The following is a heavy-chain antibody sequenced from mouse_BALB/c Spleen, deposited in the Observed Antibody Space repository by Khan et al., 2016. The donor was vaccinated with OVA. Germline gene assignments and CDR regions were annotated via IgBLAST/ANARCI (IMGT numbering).Heavy chain of an antibody. CDR3: VRSGYSSCAF. J-gene: IGHJ3*01. V-gene: IGHV1S29*02. D-gene: IGHD3-1*01. CDR2: FFPNSGGS. Sequence: VRLQQSGPEVVKPGASVKISCKASGYTFTDYNMDWLKQRHGKSLEWIGYFFPNSGGSGYNQKFKTKATLTVDISSSTAYMDLRSLTSEDSEVYDCVRSGYSSCAFWGQGTLVTVSA. CDR1: GYTFTDYN.